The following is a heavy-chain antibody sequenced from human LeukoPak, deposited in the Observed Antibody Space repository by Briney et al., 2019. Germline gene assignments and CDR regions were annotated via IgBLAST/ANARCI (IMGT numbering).Heavy chain of an antibody. D-gene: IGHD2-2*01. CDR2: TYYRSKWYN. V-gene: IGHV6-1*01. CDR3: ARDLYCSSFSCSFDS. CDR1: GDSVSSSSVA. Sequence: SQTLSLTCAISGDSVSSSSVAWNWIGQSPSRGLEWLGRTYYRSKWYNDYAVSVKSRITINPDTSKNQFSLQLNSVTPEDTAVYYCARDLYCSSFSCSFDSWGQGTLVTVSS. J-gene: IGHJ4*02.